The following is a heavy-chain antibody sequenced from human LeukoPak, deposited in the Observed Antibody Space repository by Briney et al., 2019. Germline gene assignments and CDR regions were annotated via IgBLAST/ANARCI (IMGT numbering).Heavy chain of an antibody. V-gene: IGHV3-23*01. CDR1: GITFTDHG. CDR2: ISVSGGVT. CDR3: AKGFDFWRGLYYFDH. J-gene: IGHJ4*02. D-gene: IGHD3-3*01. Sequence: GRSLRLSCAASGITFTDHGLSWVRQAPGKGLEWVSSISVSGGVTLYADSVKGRFVISRDNSRSRVYLEMNRLRAEDTAVYCCAKGFDFWRGLYYFDHWGQGTLVTVSS.